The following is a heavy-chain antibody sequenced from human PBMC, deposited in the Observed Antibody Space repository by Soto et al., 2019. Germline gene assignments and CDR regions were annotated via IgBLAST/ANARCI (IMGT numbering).Heavy chain of an antibody. J-gene: IGHJ5*02. V-gene: IGHV4-31*03. Sequence: QVQLQESGPGLVKPSQTLSLTCTISGGSISSGGYYWSWIRQHPGKGLEWIGYIYYSGSTYYNPSLTSRVTILGDTSKNQFSLKLSSVTAADTAVYYWAGWSFWSGYSIDPWGQGTLVTVSS. CDR2: IYYSGST. CDR1: GGSISSGGYY. D-gene: IGHD3-3*01. CDR3: AGWSFWSGYSIDP.